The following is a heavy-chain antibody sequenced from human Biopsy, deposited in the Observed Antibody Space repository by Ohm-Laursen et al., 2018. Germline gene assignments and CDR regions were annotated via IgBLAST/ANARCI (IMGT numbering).Heavy chain of an antibody. Sequence: GSSVKVSCKASGYSFTSYYMHWVRQAPGQGLEWMGMINPSGSTTSYPQIFQGRVTMTRDTSTSTVYMEVRSLTSEDTAIYYCARERSHHDVATGFFKSEYGVDVWGHGTTVTVSS. D-gene: IGHD3-9*01. CDR3: ARERSHHDVATGFFKSEYGVDV. J-gene: IGHJ6*02. CDR2: INPSGSTT. CDR1: GYSFTSYY. V-gene: IGHV1-46*01.